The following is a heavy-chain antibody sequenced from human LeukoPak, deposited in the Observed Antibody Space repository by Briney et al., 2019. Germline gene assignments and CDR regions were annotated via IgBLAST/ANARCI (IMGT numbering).Heavy chain of an antibody. CDR3: ARDALSGSYLDY. Sequence: GRSLRLSCAASGFTFSSYAMHWVRQAPGKGLEWVAVISYDGSNKYYADSVKGRFTISRDNSKNTLYLQMNSLRAEDTAVYYCARDALSGSYLDYGAQRTGVTV. V-gene: IGHV3-30-3*01. D-gene: IGHD1-26*01. CDR2: ISYDGSNK. CDR1: GFTFSSYA. J-gene: IGHJ4*02.